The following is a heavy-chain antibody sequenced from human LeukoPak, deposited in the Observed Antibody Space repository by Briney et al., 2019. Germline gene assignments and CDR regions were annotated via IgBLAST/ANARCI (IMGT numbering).Heavy chain of an antibody. V-gene: IGHV3-7*01. D-gene: IGHD6-6*01. Sequence: QSGGSLRLSCVASGFTFGKYWMSWVRQAPGKGLEWVANIKLDGSEKNYVDSVKGRFTISRDNAKNSLYLQMNSLRAEDTAVYYCASEGYSSSSVDYWGQGTLVTVSS. J-gene: IGHJ4*02. CDR2: IKLDGSEK. CDR1: GFTFGKYW. CDR3: ASEGYSSSSVDY.